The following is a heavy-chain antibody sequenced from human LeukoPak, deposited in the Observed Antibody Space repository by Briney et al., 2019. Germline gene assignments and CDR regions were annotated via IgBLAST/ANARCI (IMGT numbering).Heavy chain of an antibody. CDR3: ASGCRAGSGYFDWLYYMDV. D-gene: IGHD3-9*01. CDR2: INSDGSST. CDR1: GFSFSGYW. V-gene: IGHV3-74*01. J-gene: IGHJ6*03. Sequence: GGSLRLSCAASGFSFSGYWMHWVRQAPGKGLVWVSRINSDGSSTSYADSVKGRFTISRDNAKNTLYLHMNSLRAEDTEVYCCASGCRAGSGYFDWLYYMDVWGKGTTVTVSS.